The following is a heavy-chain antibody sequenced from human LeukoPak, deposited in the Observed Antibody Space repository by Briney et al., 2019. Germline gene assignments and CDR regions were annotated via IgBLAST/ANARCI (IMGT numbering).Heavy chain of an antibody. CDR2: IYYSGRI. CDR1: GGSISSGGYY. J-gene: IGHJ4*02. D-gene: IGHD5-24*01. Sequence: SETLSLTCTVSGGSISSGGYYWSWIRQHPGKGLEWIGYIYYSGRIYYNPSLKSRVTISVDTSKNQFSLKLSSVTAADTAVYYCARDRGGYNYIDYWGQGTLVTVSS. CDR3: ARDRGGYNYIDY. V-gene: IGHV4-31*03.